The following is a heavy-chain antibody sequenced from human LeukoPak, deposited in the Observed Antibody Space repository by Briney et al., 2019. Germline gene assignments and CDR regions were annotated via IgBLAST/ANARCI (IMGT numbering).Heavy chain of an antibody. Sequence: GGSLRLSCAASGFTFSGNWMSWVRQAPGKGLEWLANIKQDGSVKYYVDSVKGRFTISRDNAKNSLFLQMNSLRAEDTAVYYCARDRTYSYYGMDVWGQGTTVTVSS. CDR1: GFTFSGNW. J-gene: IGHJ6*02. V-gene: IGHV3-7*01. D-gene: IGHD2-21*01. CDR2: IKQDGSVK. CDR3: ARDRTYSYYGMDV.